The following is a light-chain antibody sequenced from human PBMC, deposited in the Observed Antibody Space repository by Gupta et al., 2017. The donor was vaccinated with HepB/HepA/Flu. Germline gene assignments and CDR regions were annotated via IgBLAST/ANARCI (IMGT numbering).Light chain of an antibody. V-gene: IGLV10-54*04. J-gene: IGLJ2*01. CDR3: SAWDSSRSAQV. CDR1: SNNVGNQG. CDR2: KNN. Sequence: AGLPQPPSVSTGLRQTATLTCTGNSNNVGNQGAAWLQQHQGHPPKLLSYKNNNRPSGIAERFSASRSGNTASLTITGLQPEDEADYYCSAWDSSRSAQVFGGGTKLTVL.